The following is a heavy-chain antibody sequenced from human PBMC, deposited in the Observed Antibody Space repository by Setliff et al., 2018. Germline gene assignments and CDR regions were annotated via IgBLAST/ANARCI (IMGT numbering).Heavy chain of an antibody. Sequence: SETLSLTCSVSGASISSGAYFWTWIRQPAGKGLEWMGRLHTSGSTNYNPTLKGRVTISLDTSKNHFSLKLTSVTAADTAVYYCARSFSRREKFLLDYWGQGALVTVSS. CDR3: ARSFSRREKFLLDY. J-gene: IGHJ4*02. V-gene: IGHV4-61*02. CDR1: GASISSGAYF. CDR2: LHTSGST.